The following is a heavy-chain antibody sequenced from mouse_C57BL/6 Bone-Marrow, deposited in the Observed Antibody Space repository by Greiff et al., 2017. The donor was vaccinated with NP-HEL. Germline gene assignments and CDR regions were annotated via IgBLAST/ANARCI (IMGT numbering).Heavy chain of an antibody. J-gene: IGHJ2*01. CDR3: AGGLFDY. V-gene: IGHV1-69*01. Sequence: QVQLQQSGAELVMPGASVKLSCKASGYTFTSYWMHWVKQRPGQGLEWIGEIDPSDSYTNYNQKFKGKSTLTVDKSSSTAYMQLSSLTSEDSAVYYCAGGLFDYWGQGTTLTVSS. CDR2: IDPSDSYT. CDR1: GYTFTSYW.